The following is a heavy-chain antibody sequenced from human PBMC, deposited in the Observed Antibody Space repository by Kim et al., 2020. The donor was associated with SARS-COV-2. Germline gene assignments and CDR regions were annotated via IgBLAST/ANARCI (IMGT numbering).Heavy chain of an antibody. J-gene: IGHJ6*02. CDR2: GGST. CDR3: ARTRGMDV. V-gene: IGHV1-46*03. Sequence: GGSTTYAQKLQGRGTMTRDTSTSTVYMELSSLRCEDTGVYYCARTRGMDVWGQGTTVTVSS.